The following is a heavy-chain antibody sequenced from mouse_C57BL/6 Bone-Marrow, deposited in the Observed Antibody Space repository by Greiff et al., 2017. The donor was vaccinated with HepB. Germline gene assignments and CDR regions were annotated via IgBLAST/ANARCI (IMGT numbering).Heavy chain of an antibody. CDR3: PRQLRLQNYFDY. D-gene: IGHD3-2*02. CDR2: IRLKSDNYAT. V-gene: IGHV6-3*01. J-gene: IGHJ2*01. CDR1: GFTFSNYW. Sequence: EVKLVESGGGLVQPGGSMKLSCVASGFTFSNYWMNWVRQSPEKGLEWVAQIRLKSDNYATHYAESVKGRFTISRDDSKSSVYLQMNNLRAEDTGIYYCPRQLRLQNYFDYWGQGTTLTVSS.